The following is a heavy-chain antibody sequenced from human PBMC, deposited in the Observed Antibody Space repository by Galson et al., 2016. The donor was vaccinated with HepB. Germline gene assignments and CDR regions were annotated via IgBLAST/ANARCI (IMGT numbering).Heavy chain of an antibody. CDR1: GFTFSTYA. CDR2: IRSDSGGT. D-gene: IGHD2-2*01. Sequence: SLRLSCAASGFTFSTYAMSWVRQAPGKGLEWVSSIRSDSGGTYYADSVKGRFTISRDNSRSTLYLQMNNLRADDTARYYRVKKRTNAYPSFCFDYWGQGTLATVSS. CDR3: VKKRTNAYPSFCFDY. V-gene: IGHV3-23*01. J-gene: IGHJ4*02.